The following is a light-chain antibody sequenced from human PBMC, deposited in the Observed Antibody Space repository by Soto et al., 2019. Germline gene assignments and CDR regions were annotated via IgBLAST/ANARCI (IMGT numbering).Light chain of an antibody. J-gene: IGKJ4*01. CDR1: QSGFSTY. CDR3: QQRSNWPPT. Sequence: EIVLTQSPGAPSVSPGERAALSCRASQSGFSTYLAWFQQKPGQAPRLLIYDASNRATGIPARFSGSGFGTDFTLTISSLEPEDFAVYYCQQRSNWPPTFGGGTKV. CDR2: DAS. V-gene: IGKV3-11*01.